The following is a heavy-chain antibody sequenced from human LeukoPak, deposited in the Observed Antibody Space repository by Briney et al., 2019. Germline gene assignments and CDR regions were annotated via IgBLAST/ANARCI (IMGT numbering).Heavy chain of an antibody. J-gene: IGHJ4*02. Sequence: GGSLRLSCAASGFSFSVSAMHWVRQASGKGLEWVGLIRSKANSYATAYAASVKGRFTVSRDDSKNTAYLQMNSLKTEDTAVYYCSRLSYDSSGYYYDNWGQGTLVTVSS. D-gene: IGHD3-22*01. CDR2: IRSKANSYAT. CDR3: SRLSYDSSGYYYDN. CDR1: GFSFSVSA. V-gene: IGHV3-73*01.